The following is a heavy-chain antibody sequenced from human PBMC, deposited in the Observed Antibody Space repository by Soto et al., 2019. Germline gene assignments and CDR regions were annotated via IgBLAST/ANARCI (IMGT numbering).Heavy chain of an antibody. CDR1: GYTFTSYG. J-gene: IGHJ4*02. D-gene: IGHD6-25*01. Sequence: QVPLVQSEGEVKQPGASVGVFCKASGYTFTSYGISWVRQAPGHGLEWMGWISPNSGDTRYSQNLQGRVTMTTDTSTSTAYMELRSLTSDDTALYYCAREMWTRSGPQNFFDYWGQGALVTVSS. CDR3: AREMWTRSGPQNFFDY. CDR2: ISPNSGDT. V-gene: IGHV1-18*01.